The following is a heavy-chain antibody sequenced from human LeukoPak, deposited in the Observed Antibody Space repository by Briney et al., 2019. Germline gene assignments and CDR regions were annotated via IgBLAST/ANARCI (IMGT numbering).Heavy chain of an antibody. J-gene: IGHJ3*02. CDR2: ISYDGSNK. CDR1: GFTFSSYA. V-gene: IGHV3-30-3*01. CDR3: ARDLGGNYNAFDI. D-gene: IGHD1-26*01. Sequence: GSLRLSCAASGFTFSSYAMHWVRQAPGKGLEWVAVISYDGSNKYYADSVKGRFTISRDNSKNTLYLQMNSLRAEDTAVYYCARDLGGNYNAFDIWGQGTMVTVSS.